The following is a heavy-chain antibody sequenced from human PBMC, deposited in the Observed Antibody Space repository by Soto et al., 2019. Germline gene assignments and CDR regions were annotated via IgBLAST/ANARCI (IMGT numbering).Heavy chain of an antibody. V-gene: IGHV4-30-2*01. CDR1: GGSISSGGYS. CDR2: IYHSGST. J-gene: IGHJ6*02. Sequence: PSETLSLTCAVSGGSISSGGYSCSWIRQPPGKGLEWIGYIYHSGSTYYNPSLKSRVTISVDRSKNQFSLKRSSVTAADTVVYYCARSSPMVRGVPRYYYGLDVWRQGTTVTVSS. CDR3: ARSSPMVRGVPRYYYGLDV. D-gene: IGHD3-10*01.